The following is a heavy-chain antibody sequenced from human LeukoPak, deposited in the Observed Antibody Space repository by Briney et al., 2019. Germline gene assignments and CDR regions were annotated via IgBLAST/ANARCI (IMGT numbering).Heavy chain of an antibody. CDR2: INPNSGGT. CDR3: ARFATTRTITIFGGPYNWFDP. V-gene: IGHV1-2*02. J-gene: IGHJ5*02. CDR1: GYTFTDYF. Sequence: ASVKVSCKASGYTFTDYFTHWVRQAPGQGLEWMGWINPNSGGTKYAQQFQGRVTLTRDTSIATAYMELSRLRSDDTAVYYCARFATTRTITIFGGPYNWFDPWGQGTLVTVSS. D-gene: IGHD3-3*01.